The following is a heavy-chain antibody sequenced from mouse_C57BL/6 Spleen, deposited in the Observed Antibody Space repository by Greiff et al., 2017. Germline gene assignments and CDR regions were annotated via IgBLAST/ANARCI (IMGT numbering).Heavy chain of an antibody. J-gene: IGHJ2*03. CDR2: IFPGSGST. V-gene: IGHV1-56*01. CDR1: GYTFTSHW. Sequence: QVQLQQSRPELIRPGASVKISCKAPGYTFTSHWMQWVRQRPGQGLEWIGEIFPGSGSTYYNEKFKGKATLTVVPSSSTAYMQLSSLTSEDSAVYFCARSNYSNSYYFDYWSQGTSPTDSS. CDR3: ARSNYSNSYYFDY. D-gene: IGHD2-5*01.